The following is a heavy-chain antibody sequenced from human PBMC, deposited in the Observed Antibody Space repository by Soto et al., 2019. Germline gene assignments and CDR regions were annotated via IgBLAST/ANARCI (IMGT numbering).Heavy chain of an antibody. V-gene: IGHV1-18*01. D-gene: IGHD6-19*01. J-gene: IGHJ1*01. CDR3: ARDYDSSGWYRYFQH. CDR2: ISAYNGNT. Sequence: ASVKVSCKASGYRFTSYGISWVRQAPGQGLEWMGWISAYNGNTNYAQKLQGRVTMTTDTSTSTAYKELRSLRSDDTAVYYCARDYDSSGWYRYFQHWGQGTLVTVSS. CDR1: GYRFTSYG.